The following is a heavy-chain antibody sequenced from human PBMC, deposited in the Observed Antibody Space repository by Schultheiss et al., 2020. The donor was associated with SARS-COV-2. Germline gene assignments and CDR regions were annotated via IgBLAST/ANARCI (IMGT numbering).Heavy chain of an antibody. CDR2: ISGSGGST. Sequence: GGSLRLSCAASGFSFSDYYMSWIRQAPGKGLEWVSAISGSGGSTYYADSVKGRFTISRDNSKNTLYLQMNSLRVEDTAVYYCAKDQYYYDSSGPFDYWGQGTLVTVSS. D-gene: IGHD3-22*01. CDR3: AKDQYYYDSSGPFDY. V-gene: IGHV3-23*01. CDR1: GFSFSDYY. J-gene: IGHJ4*02.